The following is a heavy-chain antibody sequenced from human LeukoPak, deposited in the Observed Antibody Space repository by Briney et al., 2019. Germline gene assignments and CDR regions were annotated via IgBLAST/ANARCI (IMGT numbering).Heavy chain of an antibody. D-gene: IGHD6-13*01. Sequence: PSETLSLTCTVSGYSISSGYYWGWIRQPPGKGLEWIGSIYHSGSTYYNPSLKSRVTISVDTSKNQFSLKLSSVTAADTAVYYCAGIAAAGMGSFDYWGQGTLVTVSS. V-gene: IGHV4-38-2*02. CDR2: IYHSGST. J-gene: IGHJ4*02. CDR3: AGIAAAGMGSFDY. CDR1: GYSISSGYY.